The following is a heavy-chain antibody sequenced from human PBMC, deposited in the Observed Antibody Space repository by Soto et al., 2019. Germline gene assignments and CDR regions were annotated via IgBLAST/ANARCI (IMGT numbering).Heavy chain of an antibody. CDR1: GYTFTSYG. D-gene: IGHD3-16*01. J-gene: IGHJ6*02. CDR2: ISAYNGNT. CDR3: ETFYVKSYYYGMDV. V-gene: IGHV1-18*01. Sequence: QVQLVQSGAEVKKPGASVKVSCKASGYTFTSYGISWVRQAPGQGREWMGWISAYNGNTNYAQTLQGRVTMTTDTDTSTAYMDLRSLRSDDTAVYYYETFYVKSYYYGMDVWGQGTTVTVSS.